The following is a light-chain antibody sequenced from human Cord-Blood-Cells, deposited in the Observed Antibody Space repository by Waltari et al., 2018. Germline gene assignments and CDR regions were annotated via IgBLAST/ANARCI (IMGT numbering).Light chain of an antibody. J-gene: IGKJ5*01. CDR3: QQYGSSPPIT. CDR2: GAS. Sequence: ELVLTQSPGPLSLSQGERATLSCRASQSVSSSYLAWYQRKPGQAPRLLIYGASSRATGIPDRFSGSGSGTDFTLTISRLEPEDFAVYYCQQYGSSPPITFGQGTRLEIK. CDR1: QSVSSSY. V-gene: IGKV3-20*01.